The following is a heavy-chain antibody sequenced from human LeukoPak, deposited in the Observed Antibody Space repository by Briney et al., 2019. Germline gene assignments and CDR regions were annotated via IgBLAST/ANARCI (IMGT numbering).Heavy chain of an antibody. D-gene: IGHD3-9*01. CDR3: AKDRAELLRYFDWLSTPGAGLDY. V-gene: IGHV3-23*01. CDR1: GFTFSSYA. J-gene: IGHJ4*02. Sequence: GGSLRLSCAASGFTFSSYAMSWVRQAPGKGLEWVSAISGSGGSTYYADSVKGRFTISRDNSKNTLYLQMNSLRAEDTAVYYCAKDRAELLRYFDWLSTPGAGLDYWGQGTLVTVSS. CDR2: ISGSGGST.